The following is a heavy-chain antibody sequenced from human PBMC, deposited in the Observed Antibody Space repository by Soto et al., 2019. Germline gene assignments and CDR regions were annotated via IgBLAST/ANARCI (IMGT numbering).Heavy chain of an antibody. CDR1: GFSFSSYA. V-gene: IGHV3-23*01. D-gene: IGHD6-19*01. CDR3: AKRLIYHSAWYYFDY. J-gene: IGHJ4*02. Sequence: EVQLLESGGGLVQPGGSLRLSCAASGFSFSSYAMSWVRQAPGKGLEWVSTISAGGGTTYYADSVKGRFTISRDNSENTLYLQMNRLRAEDTAVYYCAKRLIYHSAWYYFDYWGQGTLVTVSS. CDR2: ISAGGGTT.